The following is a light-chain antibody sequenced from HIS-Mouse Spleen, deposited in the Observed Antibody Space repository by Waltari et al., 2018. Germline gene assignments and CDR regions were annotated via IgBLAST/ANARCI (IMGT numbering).Light chain of an antibody. CDR3: YSTDSSGNHRV. Sequence: NFMLTQPHSVSESPGKTVTISCTRSSGSIASNYVQGYHQRPGSAPTTVIYEDNQRPSGVPDRFSGSIDSSSNSASLTISGLKTEDEADYYCYSTDSSGNHRVFGGGTKLTVL. CDR1: SGSIASNY. V-gene: IGLV6-57*04. J-gene: IGLJ2*01. CDR2: EDN.